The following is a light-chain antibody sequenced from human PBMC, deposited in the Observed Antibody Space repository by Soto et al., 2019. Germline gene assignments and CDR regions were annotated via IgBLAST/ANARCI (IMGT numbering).Light chain of an antibody. CDR2: NNN. V-gene: IGLV1-44*01. CDR1: SSNIGTNA. J-gene: IGLJ1*01. Sequence: QSLLTQPPSASGTPGQRVTISCSGGSSNIGTNAVNWYQQLPGTAPKLLIYNNNQRPSGVPDRFSGSKSGTSASLAISGLHFEVEVDYNWAPGVEGLKGIFSGPGT. CDR3: APGVEGLKGIF.